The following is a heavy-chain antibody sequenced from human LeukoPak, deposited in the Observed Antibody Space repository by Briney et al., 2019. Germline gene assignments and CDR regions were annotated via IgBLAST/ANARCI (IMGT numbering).Heavy chain of an antibody. CDR3: AREVWGPEY. V-gene: IGHV3-30-3*01. CDR2: ISYDGSNK. CDR1: AFTFSSYW. D-gene: IGHD1-14*01. J-gene: IGHJ4*02. Sequence: GALRLSCAASAFTFSSYWMHWVRQAPGKGLEWVAVISYDGSNKYYADSVKGRFTISRDNSKNTLYLQMNSLRAEDTAVYYCAREVWGPEYWGQGTLVTVSS.